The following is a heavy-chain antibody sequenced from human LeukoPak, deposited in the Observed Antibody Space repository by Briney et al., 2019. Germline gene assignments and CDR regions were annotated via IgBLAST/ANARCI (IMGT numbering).Heavy chain of an antibody. CDR2: IYYSGST. CDR1: GGSISSYY. CDR3: ARVRTRGPHGWFDP. J-gene: IGHJ5*02. Sequence: PSETLSLTCTVSGGSISSYYWSWLRQPPGKGLEWLGYIYYSGSTNYNPSLKSRVTISVDTSKNQFSLKLSSVTAADTAVYYCARVRTRGPHGWFDPWGQGTLVTVSS. D-gene: IGHD3-10*01. V-gene: IGHV4-59*01.